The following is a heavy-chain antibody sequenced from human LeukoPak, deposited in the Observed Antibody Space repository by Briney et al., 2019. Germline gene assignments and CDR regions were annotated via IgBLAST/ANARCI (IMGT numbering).Heavy chain of an antibody. J-gene: IGHJ4*02. Sequence: SETLSLTCTVSGVSISSGSYYWGWIRQPPGKGLEWIGSIYYSGSTYYNPSLKSRVTISVDTSKNQFSLKLSSVTAADTAVYYCARVPQRWLRFDYWGQGTLVTVSS. CDR3: ARVPQRWLRFDY. D-gene: IGHD5-24*01. CDR1: GVSISSGSYY. V-gene: IGHV4-39*01. CDR2: IYYSGST.